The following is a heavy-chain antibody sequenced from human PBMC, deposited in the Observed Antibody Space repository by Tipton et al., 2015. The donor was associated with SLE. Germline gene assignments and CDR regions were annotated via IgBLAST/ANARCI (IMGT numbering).Heavy chain of an antibody. Sequence: QSGPEVKKPGASVKVSCKASGYTFTSYAMNWVRQAPGQGLEWMGIINPSGGSTSYAQKFQGRVTMTRDTSTSTVYMELSSLRSEDTAVYYCAREGVYGDSGVGVCDYWGQGTLVTVSS. D-gene: IGHD4-17*01. V-gene: IGHV1-46*01. CDR3: AREGVYGDSGVGVCDY. J-gene: IGHJ4*02. CDR2: INPSGGST. CDR1: GYTFTSYA.